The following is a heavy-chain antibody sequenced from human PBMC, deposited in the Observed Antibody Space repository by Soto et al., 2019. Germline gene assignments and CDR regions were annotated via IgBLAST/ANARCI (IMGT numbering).Heavy chain of an antibody. CDR1: GFTFSDYY. D-gene: IGHD5-12*01. J-gene: IGHJ6*03. CDR2: ISSSGSTI. V-gene: IGHV3-11*01. Sequence: GGSLRLSCAASGFTFSDYYMSWIRQAPGKGLEWVSYISSSGSTIYYADSVKGRFTISRDNAKNSLYLQMNSLRAEDTAVYYCARDRGMYSGYDRVYYYYYMDVWGKGTTVTVFS. CDR3: ARDRGMYSGYDRVYYYYYMDV.